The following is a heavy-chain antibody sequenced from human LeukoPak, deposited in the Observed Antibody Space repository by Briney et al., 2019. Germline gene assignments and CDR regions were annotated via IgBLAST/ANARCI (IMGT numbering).Heavy chain of an antibody. CDR2: IYYSGST. D-gene: IGHD1-26*01. V-gene: IGHV4-59*01. CDR1: GGSISSYY. CDR3: ARDEGAPHAFDI. J-gene: IGHJ3*02. Sequence: PSETLSLTCTVSGGSISSYYWSWIRQPPGKGLEWIGYIYYSGSTNYNPSLKSRVTISVDTSKNQFSRKLSSVTAADTAVYYCARDEGAPHAFDIWGQGTMVTVSS.